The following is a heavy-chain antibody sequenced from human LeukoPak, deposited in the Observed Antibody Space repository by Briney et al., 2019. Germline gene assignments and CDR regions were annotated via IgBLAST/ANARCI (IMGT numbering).Heavy chain of an antibody. Sequence: PSETLSLTCTVSGGSISSGSYYWSWIRQPAGKGLEWIGRIYTSGSTNYNPSLKSRVTISVDTSKNQFSLKLGSVTAADTAVYYCARIPKPGIAVAGMVHDWFDPWGQGTQVTVSS. CDR1: GGSISSGSYY. D-gene: IGHD6-19*01. CDR3: ARIPKPGIAVAGMVHDWFDP. CDR2: IYTSGST. J-gene: IGHJ5*02. V-gene: IGHV4-61*02.